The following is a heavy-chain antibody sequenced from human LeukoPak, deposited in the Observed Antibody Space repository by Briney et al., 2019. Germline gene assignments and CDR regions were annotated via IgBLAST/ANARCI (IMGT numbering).Heavy chain of an antibody. D-gene: IGHD2-2*01. CDR2: ISAYNGNT. Sequence: GASEKVSCKASGYTFTNYGISWVRQAPGQGLEWMGWISAYNGNTNYAQKLQGRVTMTTDTSTSTAYMELRSLTSDDTAVYYCARVGAYCTSTSCLDYWGQGTLVTVSS. CDR3: ARVGAYCTSTSCLDY. V-gene: IGHV1-18*01. CDR1: GYTFTNYG. J-gene: IGHJ4*02.